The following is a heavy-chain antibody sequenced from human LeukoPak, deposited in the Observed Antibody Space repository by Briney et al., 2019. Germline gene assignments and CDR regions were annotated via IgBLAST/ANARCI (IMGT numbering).Heavy chain of an antibody. CDR2: ISAIGGST. Sequence: GGSLRLSCAASGFTFSNYAMNWVRQAPGKGLEWVSGISAIGGSTYYADSVKGRFIVSRDNSKNTLFLQMNSLRAEDTAVYYCAKDDGSSSYYFDHWGQGTLATVSS. D-gene: IGHD6-6*01. J-gene: IGHJ4*02. CDR3: AKDDGSSSYYFDH. V-gene: IGHV3-23*01. CDR1: GFTFSNYA.